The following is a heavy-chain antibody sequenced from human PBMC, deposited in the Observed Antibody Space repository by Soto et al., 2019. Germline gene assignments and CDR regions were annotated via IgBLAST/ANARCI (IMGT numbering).Heavy chain of an antibody. Sequence: QVQLVQSGAEVKKPGSSVKVSCKASGGTSSSYAISWVRQAPGQGLEWMGGIIPIFGTANYAQKFQGRVTITADESTSTAYMELSSLRSEDTAVYYCVIIAFYCSSTSCSSDVWGQGTTVTVSS. CDR2: IIPIFGTA. D-gene: IGHD2-2*01. CDR3: VIIAFYCSSTSCSSDV. J-gene: IGHJ6*02. CDR1: GGTSSSYA. V-gene: IGHV1-69*01.